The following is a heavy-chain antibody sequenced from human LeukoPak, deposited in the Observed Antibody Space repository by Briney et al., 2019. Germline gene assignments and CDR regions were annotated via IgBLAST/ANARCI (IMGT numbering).Heavy chain of an antibody. D-gene: IGHD3-22*01. V-gene: IGHV4-39*07. Sequence: PSETLSLTCTVSGGSISTSNYYWGWIRQPPGKGLEWIGNIFYSGSTYYSPSLKSRVTISLDTSKNQFSLKLSSVTAADTAVYYCARGYYYDSSGYHDAFDIWGQGTMVTVSS. J-gene: IGHJ3*02. CDR3: ARGYYYDSSGYHDAFDI. CDR2: IFYSGST. CDR1: GGSISTSNYY.